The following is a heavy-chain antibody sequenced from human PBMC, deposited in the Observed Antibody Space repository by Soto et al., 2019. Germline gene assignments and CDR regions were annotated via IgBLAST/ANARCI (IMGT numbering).Heavy chain of an antibody. V-gene: IGHV3-33*03. CDR1: GFTFSSYG. CDR2: IWYDGSNK. Sequence: QVQLVESGGGVVQPGRSLRLSCAASGFTFSSYGMHWVRQAPGKGLERVAVIWYDGSNKFYADSVKGRFTISRDNSETAPYLQMNSLRVEDTAVYLCVRPPYGDYTVDVWVQGTTVTVSS. D-gene: IGHD4-17*01. CDR3: VRPPYGDYTVDV. J-gene: IGHJ6*02.